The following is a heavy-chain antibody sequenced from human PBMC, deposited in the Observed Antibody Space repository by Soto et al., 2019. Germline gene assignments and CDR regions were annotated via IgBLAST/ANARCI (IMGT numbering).Heavy chain of an antibody. V-gene: IGHV4-59*01. J-gene: IGHJ5*01. D-gene: IGHD3-9*01. Sequence: PSETLSLTFTVSGGSISSYYWSWIRQPPGKGLEWIGHIYYSGSTNYNPSLKSRVTISVDTSKNQFSLKLGSVTAADTAVFSCARGYYNILAGYYVDSWGQGTLVTVSS. CDR3: ARGYYNILAGYYVDS. CDR2: IYYSGST. CDR1: GGSISSYY.